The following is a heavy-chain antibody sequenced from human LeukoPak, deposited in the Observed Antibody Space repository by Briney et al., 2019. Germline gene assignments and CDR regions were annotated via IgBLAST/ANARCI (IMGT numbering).Heavy chain of an antibody. V-gene: IGHV4-59*13. CDR2: IYYSGST. CDR1: GGSISSYS. CDR3: ARVRYGSGSYYFDY. Sequence: PSETLSLTCTVSGGSISSYSWTWIRQPPGKGLEWIGYIYYSGSTNYNPSLKSRVTISVDTSNNQLSLKLSSVTAADTAVYYCARVRYGSGSYYFDYWGQGTLVTVSS. J-gene: IGHJ4*02. D-gene: IGHD3-10*01.